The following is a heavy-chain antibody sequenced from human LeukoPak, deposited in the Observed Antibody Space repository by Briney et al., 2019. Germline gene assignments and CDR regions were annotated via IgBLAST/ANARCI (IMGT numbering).Heavy chain of an antibody. J-gene: IGHJ4*02. CDR1: AFTVSSNH. V-gene: IGHV3-66*01. CDR2: IYSGGGT. D-gene: IGHD3-16*02. CDR3: ATGPLSSLGFVY. Sequence: GGSLRLSCAASAFTVSSNHMSWVRQVPGKGLEWVSLIYSGGGTYYADSVKGRLTISRDNSKNTLYLQMNSLRAEDTAVYYCATGPLSSLGFVYWGQGTLVTVSS.